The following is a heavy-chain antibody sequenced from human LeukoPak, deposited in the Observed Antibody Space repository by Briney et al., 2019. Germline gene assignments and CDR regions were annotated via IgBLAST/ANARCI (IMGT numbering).Heavy chain of an antibody. CDR1: GFTFSSYT. CDR2: ISSSSSYI. CDR3: AKDFLAAGDSSLLFDY. Sequence: GGSLRLSCAASGFTFSSYTMNWVRRAPGKGLEWVSSISSSSSYIYYADSVKGRFTISRDNSKNTLYLQMNSLRAEDTAVYYCAKDFLAAGDSSLLFDYWGQGTLVTVSS. D-gene: IGHD6-19*01. V-gene: IGHV3-21*01. J-gene: IGHJ4*02.